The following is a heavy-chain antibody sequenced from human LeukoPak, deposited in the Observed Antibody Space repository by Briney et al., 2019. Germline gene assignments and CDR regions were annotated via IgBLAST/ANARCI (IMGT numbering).Heavy chain of an antibody. Sequence: ASVKVSCKASGYTFTGYYMHWVRQAPGQGLEWMGWINPNSGGTNYAQNFQGRVTMTRDTSISTAYMELSRLRSDDTAVYYCARRRLQPYSYYYFDYWGQGTLVTVSS. CDR2: INPNSGGT. V-gene: IGHV1-2*02. CDR3: ARRRLQPYSYYYFDY. CDR1: GYTFTGYY. D-gene: IGHD2-21*01. J-gene: IGHJ4*02.